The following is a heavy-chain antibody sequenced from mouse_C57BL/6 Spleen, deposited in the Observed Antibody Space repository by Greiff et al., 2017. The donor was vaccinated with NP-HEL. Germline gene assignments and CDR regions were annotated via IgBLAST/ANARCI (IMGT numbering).Heavy chain of an antibody. V-gene: IGHV5-6*01. D-gene: IGHD2-3*01. J-gene: IGHJ2*01. Sequence: EVQLQESGGDLVKPGGSLKLSCAASGFTFSSYGMSWVRQTPDKRLEWVATISSGGSYTYYPDSVKGRFTISRDNAKNTLYLKMSSLKSEDTAMYYCAREIYDGYFDYWGQGTTLTVSS. CDR2: ISSGGSYT. CDR1: GFTFSSYG. CDR3: AREIYDGYFDY.